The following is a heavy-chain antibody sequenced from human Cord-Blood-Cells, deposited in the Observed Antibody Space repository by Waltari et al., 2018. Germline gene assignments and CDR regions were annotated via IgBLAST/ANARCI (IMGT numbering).Heavy chain of an antibody. CDR3: ARGGSYYYYGMDV. CDR1: GYSFTSYW. D-gene: IGHD3-16*01. Sequence: EVQLVQSGAEVKKPGESLKISCKGSGYSFTSYWIGWVRQMPGKGLEWMGIIAPGDSDTSYSPSFRGQVTISADKSISTAYLQWSSLKASETAMYDCARGGSYYYYGMDVWGQGTTVTVSS. J-gene: IGHJ6*02. V-gene: IGHV5-51*01. CDR2: IAPGDSDT.